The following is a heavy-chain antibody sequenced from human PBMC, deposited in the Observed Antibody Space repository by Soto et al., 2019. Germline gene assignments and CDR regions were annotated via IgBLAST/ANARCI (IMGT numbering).Heavy chain of an antibody. J-gene: IGHJ4*02. Sequence: TSETLSLTCAVYGGSFSGYYWSWIRQPPGKGLEWIGEINHSGSTNYNPSLKSRVTISVDTSKNQFSLKLSSVTAADTAVYYCARVSGSSGTDYWGQGTLVTVSS. V-gene: IGHV4-34*01. CDR3: ARVSGSSGTDY. D-gene: IGHD6-19*01. CDR1: GGSFSGYY. CDR2: INHSGST.